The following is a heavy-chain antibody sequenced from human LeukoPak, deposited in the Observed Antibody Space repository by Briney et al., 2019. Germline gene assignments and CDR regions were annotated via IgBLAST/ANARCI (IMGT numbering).Heavy chain of an antibody. CDR1: GFTFSSYA. D-gene: IGHD2-2*01. Sequence: GGYLRRYCAASGFTFSSYAMIWVPQAPGKGLEWVSAISGSGGSTYYADSVKGRFTISRDNSKNTLYLQMNSLRAEDTAVYYCAKDAVVASDYWGQGTLVTVSS. CDR2: ISGSGGST. CDR3: AKDAVVASDY. J-gene: IGHJ4*02. V-gene: IGHV3-23*01.